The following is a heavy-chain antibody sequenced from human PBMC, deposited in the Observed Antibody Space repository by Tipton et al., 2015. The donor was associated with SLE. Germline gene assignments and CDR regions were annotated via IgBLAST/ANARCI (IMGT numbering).Heavy chain of an antibody. CDR3: ARGFDSCCDKEGDY. CDR2: IYYSGNT. CDR1: GGSISSSSYY. Sequence: TLSLTCTVSGGSISSSSYYCSWIRQPPGKGLEWIGYIYYSGNTNYNPSLKSRVTISVDTSKNQFSLRLSSVTAADTAVYYCARGFDSCCDKEGDYWGQGTLVTVSS. D-gene: IGHD5-12*01. J-gene: IGHJ4*02. V-gene: IGHV4-61*05.